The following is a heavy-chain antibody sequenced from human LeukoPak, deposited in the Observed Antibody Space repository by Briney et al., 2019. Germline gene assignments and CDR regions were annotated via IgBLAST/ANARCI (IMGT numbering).Heavy chain of an antibody. CDR2: ISYDGSNK. D-gene: IGHD3-22*01. CDR3: ARDRRDSSGYYLYYFDY. CDR1: GFSFSTYV. J-gene: IGHJ4*02. V-gene: IGHV3-30*01. Sequence: PGRSLRLSCAASGFSFSTYVMHWVRQAPGKGLEWVAVISYDGSNKCYADSVKGRFTISRDNSKNTLYLQMNSLRAEDTAVYYCARDRRDSSGYYLYYFDYWGQGTLVTVSS.